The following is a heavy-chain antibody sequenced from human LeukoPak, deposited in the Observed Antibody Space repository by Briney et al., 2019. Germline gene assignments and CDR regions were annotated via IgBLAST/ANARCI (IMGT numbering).Heavy chain of an antibody. J-gene: IGHJ4*02. D-gene: IGHD6-13*01. V-gene: IGHV3-23*01. Sequence: GGSLRLSCEASGFTFSTYSMSWVRLASGKGLEWVSGISGSGANTYYADSVKGRFTISRDNSKNTLYLQMNSLRAEDTAVFYCAKYPASGGYFDYWGQGTLVTVSS. CDR1: GFTFSTYS. CDR3: AKYPASGGYFDY. CDR2: ISGSGANT.